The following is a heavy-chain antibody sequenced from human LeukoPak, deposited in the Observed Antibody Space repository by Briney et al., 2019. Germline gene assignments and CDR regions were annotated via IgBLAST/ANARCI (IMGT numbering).Heavy chain of an antibody. CDR1: GYTFTGYY. CDR3: ARVTPFYYGSGKYFQH. D-gene: IGHD3-10*01. J-gene: IGHJ1*01. Sequence: ASLRVSSKASGYTFTGYYMHWVRQAPGQGLEWMGWINPNSGGTNYTQKFQGRVTMTRDTSISTAYMELSRLRSDDTAVYYCARVTPFYYGSGKYFQHWGQGTLVTVSS. V-gene: IGHV1-2*02. CDR2: INPNSGGT.